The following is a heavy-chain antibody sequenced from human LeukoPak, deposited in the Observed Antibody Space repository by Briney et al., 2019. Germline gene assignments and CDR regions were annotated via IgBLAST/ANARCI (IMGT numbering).Heavy chain of an antibody. D-gene: IGHD3-3*01. CDR2: MNPNSGNT. J-gene: IGHJ3*02. CDR1: GGTFSSYA. V-gene: IGHV1-8*03. Sequence: ASVKVSCKASGGTFSSYAINWVRQATGQGLEWMGWMNPNSGNTGYAQKFQGRVTITRNTSISTAYMELSSLRSEDTAVYYCARVPARITIFGVVPARPLRDAFDIWGQGTMVTVSS. CDR3: ARVPARITIFGVVPARPLRDAFDI.